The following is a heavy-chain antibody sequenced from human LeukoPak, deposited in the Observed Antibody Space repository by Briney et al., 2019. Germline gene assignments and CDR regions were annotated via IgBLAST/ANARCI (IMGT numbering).Heavy chain of an antibody. CDR1: GFTFSKYS. J-gene: IGHJ3*02. V-gene: IGHV3-21*01. D-gene: IGHD4-17*01. Sequence: PGGSLRLSCAASGFTFSKYSMHWVRQAPGKGLEWVSSISSRSSDIYYADSVKGRFTISRDNAKNSLYLQMNSLRAEDTAVYYCAREGYGDYSQPHDAFDIWGQGAMVTVSS. CDR2: ISSRSSDI. CDR3: AREGYGDYSQPHDAFDI.